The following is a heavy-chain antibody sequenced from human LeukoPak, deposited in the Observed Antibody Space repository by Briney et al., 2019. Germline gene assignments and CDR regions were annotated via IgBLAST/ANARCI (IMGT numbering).Heavy chain of an antibody. CDR2: ISSSGSTI. CDR3: ARARGWFGELLHYYYGMDV. CDR1: GFTFSDYY. Sequence: GGSLRLSCAASGFTFSDYYMSWIRQAPGKGLEWVSYISSSGSTIYYADSVKGRFTISRDNAKNSLYLQMNSLGAEDTAVYYCARARGWFGELLHYYYGMDVWGQGTTVTVSS. J-gene: IGHJ6*02. V-gene: IGHV3-11*01. D-gene: IGHD3-10*01.